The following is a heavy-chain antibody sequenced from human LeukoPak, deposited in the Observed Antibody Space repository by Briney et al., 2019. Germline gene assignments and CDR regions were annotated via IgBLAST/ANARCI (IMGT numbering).Heavy chain of an antibody. CDR3: AKDYDYVWGSYRPFDY. V-gene: IGHV3-23*01. D-gene: IGHD3-16*02. CDR1: GLTFSHYY. Sequence: GRSLRLSCAVSGLTFSHYYMNWVPRAPGGVLVWVSALRGSGVRTFFADFVTGRLTISRDNYKNTLYLQMNSLRAEDTAVYYCAKDYDYVWGSYRPFDYWGQGTLVTVSS. CDR2: LRGSGVRT. J-gene: IGHJ4*02.